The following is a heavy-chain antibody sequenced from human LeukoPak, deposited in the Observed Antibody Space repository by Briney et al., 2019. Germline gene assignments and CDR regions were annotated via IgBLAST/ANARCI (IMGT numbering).Heavy chain of an antibody. J-gene: IGHJ4*02. CDR3: AKDRGVGGYVDTAMVKKRY. CDR2: ISGSGGST. Sequence: PGGSPRLSCAASGFTFSSYAMSWVRQAPGKGLEWVSAISGSGGSTYYADSVKGRFTISRDNSKNTLYLQMNSLRAEDTAVYYCAKDRGVGGYVDTAMVKKRYWGQGTLVTVSS. CDR1: GFTFSSYA. D-gene: IGHD5-18*01. V-gene: IGHV3-23*01.